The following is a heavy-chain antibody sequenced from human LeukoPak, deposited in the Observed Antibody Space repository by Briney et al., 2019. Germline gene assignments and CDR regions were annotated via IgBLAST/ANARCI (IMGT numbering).Heavy chain of an antibody. J-gene: IGHJ4*02. D-gene: IGHD5/OR15-5a*01. CDR1: GFTFSSYG. Sequence: GGSLRLSCAASGFTFSSYGMHWVRQAPGKGLEWVAFIRYDGSNKYYADSVKGRFTISRDNSKNTLYLQMNSLRAEDTAVYYCARVARAIVSPYYFDYWGQGTLVTVSS. CDR3: ARVARAIVSPYYFDY. CDR2: IRYDGSNK. V-gene: IGHV3-30*02.